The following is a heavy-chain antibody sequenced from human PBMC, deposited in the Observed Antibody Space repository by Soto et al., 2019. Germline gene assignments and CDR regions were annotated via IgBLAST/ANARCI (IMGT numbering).Heavy chain of an antibody. CDR3: ACLGPYDAFDI. D-gene: IGHD3-16*01. V-gene: IGHV1-18*01. J-gene: IGHJ3*02. CDR1: GYTFTSYG. Sequence: ASMKVSRKASGYTFTSYGISWVRQAPGQGLEWMGWISAYNGNTNYAQKLQGRVTMTTDTSTSTAYMELRSLGSDDTAVYYCACLGPYDAFDIWGQGTMVTVSS. CDR2: ISAYNGNT.